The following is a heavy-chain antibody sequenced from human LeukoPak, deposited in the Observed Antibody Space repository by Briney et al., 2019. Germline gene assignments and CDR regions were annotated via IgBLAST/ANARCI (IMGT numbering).Heavy chain of an antibody. CDR3: ARQGEYYYDFWSGYFLNWFDP. CDR2: IYYSGST. CDR1: GGSISSYY. J-gene: IGHJ5*02. V-gene: IGHV4-39*01. D-gene: IGHD3-3*01. Sequence: SETLSLTCTVSGGSISSYYWGWIRQPPGKGLEWIGSIYYSGSTYYNPSLKSRVTISVDTSKNQFSLKLSSVTAADTAVYYCARQGEYYYDFWSGYFLNWFDPWGQGTLVTVSS.